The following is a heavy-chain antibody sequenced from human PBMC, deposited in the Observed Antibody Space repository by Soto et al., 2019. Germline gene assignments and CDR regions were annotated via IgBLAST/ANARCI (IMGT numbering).Heavy chain of an antibody. Sequence: SETLSLTCTVSGGSISSYYWGWIRQPPGKGLEWIGSIYYSGSTYYNPSLKSRVTISVDTSRNQFSLKLSSVTAADTAVYYCARSTAKLNFDYWGQGTLVTVS. D-gene: IGHD4-17*01. CDR1: GGSISSYY. J-gene: IGHJ4*02. V-gene: IGHV4-39*01. CDR3: ARSTAKLNFDY. CDR2: IYYSGST.